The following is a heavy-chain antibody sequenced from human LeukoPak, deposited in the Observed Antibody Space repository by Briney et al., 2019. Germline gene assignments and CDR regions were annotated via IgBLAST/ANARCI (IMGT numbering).Heavy chain of an antibody. D-gene: IGHD3-22*01. J-gene: IGHJ4*02. CDR3: AKDGLYYDGSEHVYYFDS. CDR1: GFTFSRSA. CDR2: IIYSGGAT. Sequence: GGSLRLSCAASGFTFSRSAMTWVRQGPGTGLEFVASIIYSGGATYYADSVKGRFTISRGNSKNTLYLQMNNLRAEDTALYYCAKDGLYYDGSEHVYYFDSWGQGTLVTVSS. V-gene: IGHV3-23*01.